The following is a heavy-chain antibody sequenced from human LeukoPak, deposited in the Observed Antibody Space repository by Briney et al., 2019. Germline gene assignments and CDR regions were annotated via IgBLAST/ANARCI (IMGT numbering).Heavy chain of an antibody. CDR2: ISTNGGST. D-gene: IGHD6-19*01. CDR1: GFTFSSYA. CDR3: ARGVAYSSGWRHAFDI. J-gene: IGHJ3*02. Sequence: GGSLRLSCAASGFTFSSYAMHWVRQAPGQGLEYVSAISTNGGSTYYASSVRGRFTISRDNSHNTVYLQMGSLRPEDMAVYYCARGVAYSSGWRHAFDIWGQGTMVTVSS. V-gene: IGHV3-64*01.